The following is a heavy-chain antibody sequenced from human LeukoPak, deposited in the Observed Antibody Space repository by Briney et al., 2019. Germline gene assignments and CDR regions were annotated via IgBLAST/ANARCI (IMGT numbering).Heavy chain of an antibody. CDR3: ARVGVDYDFWSGYSSSYFDY. D-gene: IGHD3-3*01. CDR1: GFTFSSYA. V-gene: IGHV3-53*01. J-gene: IGHJ4*02. CDR2: IYSGGST. Sequence: GGSLRLSCAASGFTFSSYAMSWVRQAPGKGLEWVSVIYSGGSTYYADSVKGRFTISRDNSKNTLYLQMNSLRAEDTAVYYCARVGVDYDFWSGYSSSYFDYWGQGTLVTVFS.